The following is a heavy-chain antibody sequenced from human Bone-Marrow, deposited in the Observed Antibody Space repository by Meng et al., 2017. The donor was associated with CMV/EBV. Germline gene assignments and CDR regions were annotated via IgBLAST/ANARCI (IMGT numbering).Heavy chain of an antibody. Sequence: GGSLRLSCAASGFSFIDHWMTWVRQAPGKGLQWVAHLSGDGRDIQYLDSVRGRFTISRDNSKNTLYLQMNSLRAEDTAVYYCAKEYIVVLPAARIFDYWGQGTLVTVSS. CDR1: GFSFIDHW. D-gene: IGHD2-2*01. CDR2: LSGDGRDI. J-gene: IGHJ4*02. CDR3: AKEYIVVLPAARIFDY. V-gene: IGHV3-7*01.